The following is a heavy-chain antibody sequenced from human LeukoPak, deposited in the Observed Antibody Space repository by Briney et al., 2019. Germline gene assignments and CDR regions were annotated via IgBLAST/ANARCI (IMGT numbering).Heavy chain of an antibody. D-gene: IGHD1-14*01. CDR3: ARNQRRLDY. J-gene: IGHJ4*02. V-gene: IGHV3-7*01. CDR1: GFSFSSFW. CDR2: IKQDGSEK. Sequence: GGSLRLSCAASGFSFSSFWMGWVRQAPGKGLELVANIKQDGSEKYYVDSVKGRFTISRDNAKNSLYLQMNSLRAEDTAVYYCARNQRRLDYWGQGTLATVSS.